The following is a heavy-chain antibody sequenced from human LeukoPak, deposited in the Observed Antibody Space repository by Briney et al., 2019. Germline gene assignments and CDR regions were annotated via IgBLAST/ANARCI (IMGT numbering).Heavy chain of an antibody. D-gene: IGHD3-9*01. CDR2: IHTSGST. CDR1: GGSISSGSYY. Sequence: PSETLSLTCTVSGGSISSGSYYWSWIRQPAGKGLEWNGRIHTSGSTNYNPSLKSRVTISVDTSKNQFSLKLSSVTAADTAVYYCARRYYDILTGYDAFDIWGQGTMVTVSS. CDR3: ARRYYDILTGYDAFDI. J-gene: IGHJ3*02. V-gene: IGHV4-61*02.